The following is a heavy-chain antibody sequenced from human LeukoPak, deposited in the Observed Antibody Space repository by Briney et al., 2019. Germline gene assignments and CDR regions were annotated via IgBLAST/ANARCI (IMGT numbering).Heavy chain of an antibody. CDR3: ARVGSGGAWFDF. J-gene: IGHJ4*02. D-gene: IGHD6-19*01. CDR2: VYATGTT. V-gene: IGHV4-59*01. Sequence: SETLSLTCTVSSGSITGYYWSWIRQPPGKGLEWIGYVYATGTTNYNPSLKTRATISIDTSKNQLSLTLTSVTAADTAVYYCARVGSGGAWFDFWGQGTLVTVSS. CDR1: SGSITGYY.